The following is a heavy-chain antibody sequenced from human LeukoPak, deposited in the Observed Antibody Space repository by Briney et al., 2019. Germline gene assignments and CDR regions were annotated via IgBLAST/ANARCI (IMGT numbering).Heavy chain of an antibody. Sequence: GGSLRLSCAASGFTVSSYGMHWVRQAPGKGLEWVAVISYDGSNKYYADSVKGRFTISRDNSKNTLYLQMNSLRAEDTAVYYCAKDRDSSGWYSARTYDYWGQGTLVTVSS. CDR1: GFTVSSYG. J-gene: IGHJ4*02. CDR2: ISYDGSNK. D-gene: IGHD6-19*01. V-gene: IGHV3-30*18. CDR3: AKDRDSSGWYSARTYDY.